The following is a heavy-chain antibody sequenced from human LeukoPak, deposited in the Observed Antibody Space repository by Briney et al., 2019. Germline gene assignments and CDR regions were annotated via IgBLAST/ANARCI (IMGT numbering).Heavy chain of an antibody. CDR3: ARGSYSSGWTDFDY. CDR2: IYSGGST. J-gene: IGHJ4*02. CDR1: GFTVSGNY. Sequence: GGSLRLSCAASGFTVSGNYMSWVRQAPGKGLEWVSVIYSGGSTYYADSVKGRFTISRDNSKNTLYLQMNSLRAEDTAVYYCARGSYSSGWTDFDYWGQGTLVTVSS. V-gene: IGHV3-53*01. D-gene: IGHD6-19*01.